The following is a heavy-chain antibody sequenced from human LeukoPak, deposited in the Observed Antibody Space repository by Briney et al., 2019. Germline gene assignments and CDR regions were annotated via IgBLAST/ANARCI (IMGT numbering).Heavy chain of an antibody. D-gene: IGHD6-6*01. CDR1: GFTFSSYG. CDR2: IWYDGSNK. V-gene: IGHV3-33*01. CDR3: ARESIAARYFDY. Sequence: GGSLRLSCAASGFTFSSYGMHWVRQAPGKGLEWVAVIWYDGSNKYYADSVKGRFTISRDNSKNTLYLQMKSLRAEDTAVYYCARESIAARYFDYWGQGTLVTVSS. J-gene: IGHJ4*02.